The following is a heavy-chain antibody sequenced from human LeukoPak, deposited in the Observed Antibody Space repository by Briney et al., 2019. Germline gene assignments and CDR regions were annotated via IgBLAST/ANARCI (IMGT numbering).Heavy chain of an antibody. CDR2: IYHSGST. D-gene: IGHD5-12*01. Sequence: SGTLSLTCAVSGGSISSSNWWSWVRQPPGKGLEWIGEIYHSGSTNYNPSLKSRVTISVDTSKNQFSLKLSSVTAADTAVYYCARVERWGGYDFESDAFDIWGQGTMVTVSS. CDR1: GGSISSSNW. CDR3: ARVERWGGYDFESDAFDI. J-gene: IGHJ3*02. V-gene: IGHV4-4*02.